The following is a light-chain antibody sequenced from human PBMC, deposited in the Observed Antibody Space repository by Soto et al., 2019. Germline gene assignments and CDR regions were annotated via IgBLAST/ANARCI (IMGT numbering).Light chain of an antibody. CDR3: QQSYSTLKT. CDR1: QSISSY. V-gene: IGKV1-39*01. Sequence: DIQMTQSPSSLSASVGDRVTITCRSSQSISSYLNWYQQKPGKAPKLLIYAASSLQSGVPSRFSGSGSGTDSTLTISSLQPEDFVTYYCQQSYSTLKTFGQGTKVEIK. J-gene: IGKJ1*01. CDR2: AAS.